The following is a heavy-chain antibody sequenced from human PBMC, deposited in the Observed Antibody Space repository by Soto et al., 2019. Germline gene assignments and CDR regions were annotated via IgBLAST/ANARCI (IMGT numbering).Heavy chain of an antibody. D-gene: IGHD1-1*01. V-gene: IGHV3-23*01. CDR3: AKGVLDRGVDY. CDR1: GFTFRNYA. J-gene: IGHJ4*02. Sequence: EVQVLESGGGLVQSGGSLRLSCAASGFTFRNYAMTWVRQATGQGLEYVSSITENGANTYYASSVKGRFTISRDNSKNTLYLQMNSLRAEDTAIYYCAKGVLDRGVDYWGQGTLVTVSS. CDR2: ITENGANT.